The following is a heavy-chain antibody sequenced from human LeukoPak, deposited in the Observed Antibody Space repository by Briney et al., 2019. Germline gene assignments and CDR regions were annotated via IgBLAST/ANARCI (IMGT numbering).Heavy chain of an antibody. CDR1: GYTFTGYY. Sequence: ASVKVSCKASGYTFTGYYMHWVRQATGQGLEWMGWINPNSGGTNYAQKFQGWVTMTRDTSISTAYMELSRLRSDDTAVYYCARDGYYYGSGSYYDYWGQGTLVTVSS. D-gene: IGHD3-10*01. V-gene: IGHV1-2*04. CDR2: INPNSGGT. J-gene: IGHJ4*02. CDR3: ARDGYYYGSGSYYDY.